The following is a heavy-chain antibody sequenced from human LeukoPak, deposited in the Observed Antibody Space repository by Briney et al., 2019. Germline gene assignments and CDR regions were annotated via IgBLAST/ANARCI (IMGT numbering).Heavy chain of an antibody. V-gene: IGHV1-69*04. CDR1: GGTFSSYA. CDR2: IIPILGIA. J-gene: IGHJ3*02. Sequence: SVKVSCKASGGTFSSYAISWVRQAPGQGLEWMGRIIPILGIANYAQKFQGRVTMTTDTSTSTAYMELRSLRSDDTAVYYCARDKGTTRPFDIWGQGTMVTVSS. CDR3: ARDKGTTRPFDI. D-gene: IGHD1-1*01.